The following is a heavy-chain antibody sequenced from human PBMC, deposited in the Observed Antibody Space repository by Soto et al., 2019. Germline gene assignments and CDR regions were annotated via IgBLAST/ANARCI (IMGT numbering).Heavy chain of an antibody. J-gene: IGHJ6*02. CDR3: AKRAVAGTFDYYYYGTDV. CDR1: GFTFSNYA. V-gene: IGHV3-23*01. Sequence: PGGSLRLSCAASGFTFSNYAMSWVRQAPGKGLEWVSAISGSGSGGGTDYADSVKGRFTISRDNSKNTLYLQLNSLRAEDTAIYYGAKRAVAGTFDYYYYGTDVWGQGTTVTVSS. D-gene: IGHD6-19*01. CDR2: ISGSGSGGGT.